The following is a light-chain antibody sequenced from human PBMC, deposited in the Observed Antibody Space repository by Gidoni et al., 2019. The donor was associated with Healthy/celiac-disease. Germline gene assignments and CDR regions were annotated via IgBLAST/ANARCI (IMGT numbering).Light chain of an antibody. Sequence: SVLTPPPSVSGAPGQRGTISCTGSRSNIGEGYHVPWYQQIPGTAPKLLIYGNSNRPSGVPDRFSGSKSGTSASLAITGLQAEDEADYYCQSYDSSLSGFYVVFGGGTKLTVL. CDR1: RSNIGEGYH. CDR3: QSYDSSLSGFYVV. J-gene: IGLJ2*01. V-gene: IGLV1-40*01. CDR2: GNS.